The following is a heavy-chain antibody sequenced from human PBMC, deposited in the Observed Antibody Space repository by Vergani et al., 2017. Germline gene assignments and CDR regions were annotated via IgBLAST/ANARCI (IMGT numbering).Heavy chain of an antibody. CDR1: GGSMSGYY. CDR3: GRVADFYGLGSRLLDL. Sequence: QVRLQESGPGLVKPSETLSLTCSVSGGSMSGYYWSWIRQPPGKELEWIGYMYHSCSTNYKPSLETRVTISGDTSKNQFSLKLNSVTAADTAVYYCGRVADFYGLGSRLLDLWGQGILVTVSS. V-gene: IGHV4-59*01. J-gene: IGHJ5*02. D-gene: IGHD3-10*01. CDR2: MYHSCST.